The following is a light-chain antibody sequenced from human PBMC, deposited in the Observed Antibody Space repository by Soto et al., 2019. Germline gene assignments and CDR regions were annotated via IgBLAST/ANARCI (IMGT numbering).Light chain of an antibody. CDR1: SGHSSYA. V-gene: IGLV4-69*01. CDR2: LNSDGSH. J-gene: IGLJ1*01. CDR3: QTWGTGIHV. Sequence: QPVLTQSPSASASLGASVKLTCTLSSGHSSYAIAWHQQQPEKGPRYLMKLNSDGSHSKGDGIPDRFSGSSSGAERYLTISSLQSEDEAEYYCQTWGTGIHVFGTGTKLTVL.